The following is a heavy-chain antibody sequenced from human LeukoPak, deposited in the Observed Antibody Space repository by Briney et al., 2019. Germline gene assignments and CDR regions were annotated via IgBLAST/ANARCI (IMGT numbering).Heavy chain of an antibody. J-gene: IGHJ4*02. V-gene: IGHV3-23*01. CDR3: ASHYDILTGYIDY. CDR2: ISGSGGST. CDR1: GLTFSSYA. D-gene: IGHD3-9*01. Sequence: GGSLRLSCAASGLTFSSYAMSWVRQAPGEGLEWVSAISGSGGSTYYADSVKGRFTISRDNSKNTLYLQMNSLRAEDTAVYYCASHYDILTGYIDYWGQGTLVTVSS.